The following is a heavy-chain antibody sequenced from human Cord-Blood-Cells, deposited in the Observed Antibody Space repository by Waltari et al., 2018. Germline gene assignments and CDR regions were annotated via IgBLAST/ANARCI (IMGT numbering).Heavy chain of an antibody. CDR2: IYTSRST. CDR3: ARGTDSSFDY. CDR1: GGSISSGSYY. J-gene: IGHJ4*02. D-gene: IGHD6-13*01. V-gene: IGHV4-61*09. Sequence: QVQLQESGPGLVKPSQTLSLTCTVSGGSISSGSYYWSWIRQPAGKGLEWIGYIYTSRSTNYNPSLKSRVTISVDTSKNQFSLKLSSVTAADTAVYYCARGTDSSFDYWGQGTLVTVSS.